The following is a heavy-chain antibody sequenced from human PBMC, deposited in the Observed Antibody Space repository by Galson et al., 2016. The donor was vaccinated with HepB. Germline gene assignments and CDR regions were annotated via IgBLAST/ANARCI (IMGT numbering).Heavy chain of an antibody. CDR1: RFTFSNYG. V-gene: IGHV3-33*01. Sequence: SLRLSCAASRFTFSNYGMHWVRQAPGKGLEWVAVIWYDGSQKYYADSVKGRFTISRDNAKNSLYLQMNSLRAEDTAVYYCARDKSVFGAIDYWGQGTPVTVSS. D-gene: IGHD3-10*01. CDR2: IWYDGSQK. J-gene: IGHJ4*02. CDR3: ARDKSVFGAIDY.